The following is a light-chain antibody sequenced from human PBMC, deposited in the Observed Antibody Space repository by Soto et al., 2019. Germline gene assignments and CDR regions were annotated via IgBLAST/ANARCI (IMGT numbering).Light chain of an antibody. CDR1: QAISND. Sequence: AIQMPQSPSSLSASVGDRVTITCRASQAISNDLAWYVQKPGKAPNLLIYGASYLQTGVPPRFSGSGSGTDFTLTISSLQPEDSATYYCLQDYNYPRTFGQGTKVDIK. CDR2: GAS. CDR3: LQDYNYPRT. J-gene: IGKJ1*01. V-gene: IGKV1-6*01.